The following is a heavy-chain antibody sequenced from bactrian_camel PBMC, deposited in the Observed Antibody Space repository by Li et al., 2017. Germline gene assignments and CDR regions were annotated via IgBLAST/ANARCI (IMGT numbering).Heavy chain of an antibody. CDR1: NFAFDDSE. Sequence: QLVESGGGSVEAGESLTLSCIVANFAFDDSELGWYRHVPGNQKCELVSSISNDGSTAYADSVKGRFTMSRDNARNTVYLQMNSLKPEDTAMYYCAADFLQYCSGGRLAYWGQGTQVTVS. CDR3: AADFLQYCSGGRLAY. J-gene: IGHJ4*01. D-gene: IGHD2*01. CDR2: ISNDGST. V-gene: IGHV3S63*01.